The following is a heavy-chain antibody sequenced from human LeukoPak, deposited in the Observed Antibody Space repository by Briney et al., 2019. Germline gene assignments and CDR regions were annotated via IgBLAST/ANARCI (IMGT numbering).Heavy chain of an antibody. CDR3: ARASTWVPGEDSSGYYYRYAFDL. CDR1: GFTFSSNV. V-gene: IGHV3-30-3*01. Sequence: GGSLRLSCAASGFTFSSNVMHWVRQAPGKGLEGVAAISHDGNNKYNADSVKGRFTISRDNSKNTLYLQMSSLRAEDTAVYYCARASTWVPGEDSSGYYYRYAFDLWGQGTMVTVSS. J-gene: IGHJ3*01. D-gene: IGHD3-22*01. CDR2: ISHDGNNK.